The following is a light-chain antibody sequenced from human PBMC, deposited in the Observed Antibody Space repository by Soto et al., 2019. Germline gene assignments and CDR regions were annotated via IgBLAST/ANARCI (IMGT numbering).Light chain of an antibody. CDR1: SSDVGSYNF. CDR2: EGN. J-gene: IGLJ2*01. V-gene: IGLV2-23*03. CDR3: CSYAGSSTFVV. Sequence: QSALTQPASVSGSPGQSITISCAGTSSDVGSYNFVSWYQQHPGKAPKLMIYEGNKRPSGVSNRFSGSKSGNTASLTISGLQAADEADYCGCSYAGSSTFVVFGGGTKLTVL.